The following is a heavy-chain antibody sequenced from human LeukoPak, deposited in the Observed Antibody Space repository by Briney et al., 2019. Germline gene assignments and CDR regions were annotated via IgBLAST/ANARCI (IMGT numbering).Heavy chain of an antibody. J-gene: IGHJ4*02. V-gene: IGHV3-30*03. CDR1: GFTFSSYG. Sequence: GRSLRLSCAASGFTFSSYGMHWVRQAPGKGLEGVAVISYDGSNKYYADSVKGRFTISRDNSKNTLYLQMNSLRAEDTAVYYCATLRGFDYWGQGTLVTVSS. CDR3: ATLRGFDY. D-gene: IGHD3-10*01. CDR2: ISYDGSNK.